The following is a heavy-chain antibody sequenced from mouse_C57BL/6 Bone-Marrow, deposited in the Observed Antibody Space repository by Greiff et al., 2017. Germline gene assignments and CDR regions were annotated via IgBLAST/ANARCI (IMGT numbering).Heavy chain of an antibody. CDR2: ISSGGSYT. J-gene: IGHJ2*01. CDR1: GFTFSSYG. D-gene: IGHD4-1*01. CDR3: ERQRTGDCFDY. V-gene: IGHV5-6*02. Sequence: EVKLVESGGDLVKPGGSLKLSCAASGFTFSSYGMSWVRQTPDKRLEWVATISSGGSYTYYPDSVKGRFTISRDKAKNTLYLQVSRLKSEDTAMYDCERQRTGDCFDYWGQGTTLTVSS.